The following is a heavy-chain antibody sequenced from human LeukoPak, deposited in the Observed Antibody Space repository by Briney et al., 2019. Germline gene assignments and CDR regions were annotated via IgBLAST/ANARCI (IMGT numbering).Heavy chain of an antibody. V-gene: IGHV3-64D*06. CDR2: ISSNGGST. Sequence: GGSLRLSCSASVFTFSSYAMHWVRQAPGEGLEYVSAISSNGGSTYYADSVKGRFTISRDNSKNTLYMQMSCLRAEDTAAYYSVKDVVPTAIYDHYFDYWGQGTLVTVSS. J-gene: IGHJ4*02. CDR3: VKDVVPTAIYDHYFDY. CDR1: VFTFSSYA. D-gene: IGHD2-2*01.